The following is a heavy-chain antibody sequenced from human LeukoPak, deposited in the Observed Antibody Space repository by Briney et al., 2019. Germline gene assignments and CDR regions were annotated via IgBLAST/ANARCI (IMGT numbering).Heavy chain of an antibody. Sequence: GRSLRLSCAASGFTFSSYGMHWVRQAPGKGLEWVAVIWYDGSNKYYADSVKGRFTISRDNSKNTLYLQMNSLRAEDTAVYYCARDDLAYCGGDCYFSFDYWGQGTLVTVSS. CDR3: ARDDLAYCGGDCYFSFDY. V-gene: IGHV3-33*01. D-gene: IGHD2-21*02. J-gene: IGHJ4*02. CDR1: GFTFSSYG. CDR2: IWYDGSNK.